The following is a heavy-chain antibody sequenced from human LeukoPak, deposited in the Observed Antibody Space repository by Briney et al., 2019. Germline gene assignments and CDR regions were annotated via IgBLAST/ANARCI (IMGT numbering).Heavy chain of an antibody. Sequence: PGGSLRLSCAVSGFSVSGYWMTWVRQAPGKGLEWVSSISSSSSYIYYADSVKGRFTISRDNAKNSLYLQMNSLRAEDTAVYYCARGFTSFLSAGVERVLRERDWFDPWGQGTLVTVSS. CDR2: ISSSSSYI. V-gene: IGHV3-21*01. D-gene: IGHD2-2*01. CDR1: GFSVSGYW. J-gene: IGHJ5*02. CDR3: ARGFTSFLSAGVERVLRERDWFDP.